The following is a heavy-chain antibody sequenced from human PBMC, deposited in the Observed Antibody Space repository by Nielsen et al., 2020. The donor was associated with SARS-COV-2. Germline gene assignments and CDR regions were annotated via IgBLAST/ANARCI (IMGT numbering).Heavy chain of an antibody. J-gene: IGHJ4*02. Sequence: SETLSLTYSVSGASVSDTIYYWGWIRQPPGKGLEWIGTIFLGGDTYYSPSLNSRITIMRDASKNEFSLELRSVTAADTAVYFCATQDWRFDVHYWGRGTLVTVSS. D-gene: IGHD2-8*02. CDR2: IFLGGDT. V-gene: IGHV4-39*01. CDR3: ATQDWRFDVHY. CDR1: GASVSDTIYY.